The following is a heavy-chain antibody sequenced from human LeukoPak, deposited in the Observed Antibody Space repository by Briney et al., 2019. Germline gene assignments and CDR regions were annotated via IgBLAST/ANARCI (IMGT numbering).Heavy chain of an antibody. CDR2: IFSGGGT. Sequence: GGSLRLSCAASGLTVSTNYMSWVRQAPGKGLEWVSVIFSGGGTHYADSVKGRFIMSRDNSKNTLYLQMDSLRADDTALYYCAKDTGGYAVDYWGQGTLVTVSS. J-gene: IGHJ4*02. CDR3: AKDTGGYAVDY. CDR1: GLTVSTNY. D-gene: IGHD6-25*01. V-gene: IGHV3-53*05.